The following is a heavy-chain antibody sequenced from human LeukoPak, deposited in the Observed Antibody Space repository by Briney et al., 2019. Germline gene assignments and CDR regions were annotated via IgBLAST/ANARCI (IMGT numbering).Heavy chain of an antibody. Sequence: SETLSLTCTVSGGSISSSSYYWGWIRQPPGKGLEWIGEINHSGSTNYNPSLKSRVTISVDTSKNQFSLKLSSVTAADTAVYYCAREVVVADDYYYYGMDVWGQGTTVTVSS. CDR2: INHSGST. D-gene: IGHD2-15*01. J-gene: IGHJ6*02. CDR1: GGSISSSSYY. CDR3: AREVVVADDYYYYGMDV. V-gene: IGHV4-39*07.